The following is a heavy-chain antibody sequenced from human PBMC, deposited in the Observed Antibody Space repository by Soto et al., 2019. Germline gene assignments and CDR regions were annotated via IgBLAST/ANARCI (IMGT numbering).Heavy chain of an antibody. J-gene: IGHJ5*02. CDR2: ISSRGTDI. V-gene: IGHV3-30*14. Sequence: PEESLRLSCEASGFLFSTSTLNWVRRAPGKGLEWVAEISSRGTDIYYADSVKGRFTISRDNSKNTLYLLLDRVKSDDTAVYFCATLGRADYPPLAAWGQGTLVTV. CDR1: GFLFSTST. D-gene: IGHD4-17*01. CDR3: ATLGRADYPPLAA.